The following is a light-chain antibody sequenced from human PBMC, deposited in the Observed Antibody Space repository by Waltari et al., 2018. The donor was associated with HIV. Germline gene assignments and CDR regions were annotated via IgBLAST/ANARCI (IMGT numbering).Light chain of an antibody. Sequence: SYVLTQTPSVSVAPGETARITCGGDNIVGKSVHWYQQKAGQAPFLVIYYSNDRPPGIPARFFGFNSGDTATLTISRADAGDEADYYCQVWDYTTAVFGGGTKLTVL. CDR1: NIVGKS. CDR3: QVWDYTTAV. V-gene: IGLV3-21*04. CDR2: YSN. J-gene: IGLJ2*01.